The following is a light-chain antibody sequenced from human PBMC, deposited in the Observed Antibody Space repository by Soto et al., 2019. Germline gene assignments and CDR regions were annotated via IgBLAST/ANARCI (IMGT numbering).Light chain of an antibody. V-gene: IGLV2-14*01. CDR3: SSYTSSSTLYV. CDR1: STDVGGYNA. CDR2: EVT. J-gene: IGLJ1*01. Sequence: QSALSQPASVSGSPGQTITISCTGTSTDVGGYNAVSWYQHHPGKAPKLIIYEVTHRPSGVSDRFSGSKSGNTASLTISGLQAEDEADYYCSSYTSSSTLYVFGTGTKVTVL.